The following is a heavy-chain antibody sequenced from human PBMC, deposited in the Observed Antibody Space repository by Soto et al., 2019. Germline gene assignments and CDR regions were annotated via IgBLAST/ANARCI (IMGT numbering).Heavy chain of an antibody. CDR2: VFHTGTT. CDR3: ARSAGWYAIHA. Sequence: QVQLQESGPGLVKPSGTLSLTCAVSGDSVSSPYYWCWVRQPPGKGLEWIGEVFHTGTTSYNPSLRSRVTISMDQSINQFSLDLMSVTAADTAVYYCARSAGWYAIHAWGPGTLV. V-gene: IGHV4-4*02. CDR1: GDSVSSPYY. D-gene: IGHD6-19*01. J-gene: IGHJ5*02.